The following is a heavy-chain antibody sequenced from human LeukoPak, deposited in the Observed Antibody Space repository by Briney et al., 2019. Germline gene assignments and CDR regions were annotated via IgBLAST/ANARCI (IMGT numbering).Heavy chain of an antibody. Sequence: SETLSLTCAVYGGSCDDYYCSWIRQPPGKVLEWIGEIHPSGIFYHNPSLMSRVTISIDTSKSQFSLRLTSVTAADTAFYYCARGRDRSKTGDHWGQGSLVTVSS. CDR1: GGSCDDYY. D-gene: IGHD5-24*01. V-gene: IGHV4-34*01. CDR3: ARGRDRSKTGDH. J-gene: IGHJ4*02. CDR2: IHPSGIF.